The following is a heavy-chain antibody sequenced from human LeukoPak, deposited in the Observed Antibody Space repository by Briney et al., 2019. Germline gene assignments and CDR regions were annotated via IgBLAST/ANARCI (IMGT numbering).Heavy chain of an antibody. Sequence: PGGSLRLSCAASGFIFSNYGMHWVRQAPGKGLEWVAVISYDGSNKYYADSVKGRFTISRDNSKNTLYLQMSSLRAEDTAVYYCAKDRIVGTTRFLDYWGPGTLVTVSS. V-gene: IGHV3-30*18. D-gene: IGHD1-26*01. J-gene: IGHJ4*02. CDR3: AKDRIVGTTRFLDY. CDR2: ISYDGSNK. CDR1: GFIFSNYG.